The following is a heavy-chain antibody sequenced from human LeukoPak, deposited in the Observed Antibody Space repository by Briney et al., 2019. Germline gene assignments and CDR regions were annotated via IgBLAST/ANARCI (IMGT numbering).Heavy chain of an antibody. V-gene: IGHV3-43*01. Sequence: GGSMRLSCAASGFTFRDYNMHWVRQAPGKGLEWVSHIKWDDGSTYYADSVKGRFTISRDNSKNSLYLQMNSLRTEDTALYYCAKDRERFGSGPIRHWGQGTLVTVSS. CDR2: IKWDDGST. CDR3: AKDRERFGSGPIRH. J-gene: IGHJ1*01. CDR1: GFTFRDYN. D-gene: IGHD1-1*01.